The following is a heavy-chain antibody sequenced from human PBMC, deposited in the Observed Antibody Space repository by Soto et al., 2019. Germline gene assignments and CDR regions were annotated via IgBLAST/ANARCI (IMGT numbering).Heavy chain of an antibody. J-gene: IGHJ5*02. V-gene: IGHV1-46*01. CDR2: INPSGGST. D-gene: IGHD4-17*01. CDR3: ARVNGPESRDNWFDP. CDR1: GYTFTSYY. Sequence: ASVKVSCKASGYTFTSYYMHWVRQAPGQGLEWMGIINPSGGSTSYAQKFQGRVTMTRDTSTSTVYMGLSSLRSEDTAVYYCARVNGPESRDNWFDPWGQGTLVTVSS.